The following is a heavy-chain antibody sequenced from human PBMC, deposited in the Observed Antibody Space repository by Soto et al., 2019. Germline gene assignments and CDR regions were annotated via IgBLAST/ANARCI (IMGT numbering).Heavy chain of an antibody. CDR1: GYSFTAYD. J-gene: IGHJ5*02. D-gene: IGHD3-22*01. V-gene: IGHV1-8*01. Sequence: QVQLVQSGAEVKRPGASVKVSCKASGYSFTAYDINWGRQAPGQGLEWMGWMNPNSGNTVYSQRFQGRITMTRDTSIPTAYMELSGRRSDDTAVYFCARGWGRMSRDYNFDSHTDTNWFDPGGQGTLVTVSS. CDR3: ARGWGRMSRDYNFDSHTDTNWFDP. CDR2: MNPNSGNT.